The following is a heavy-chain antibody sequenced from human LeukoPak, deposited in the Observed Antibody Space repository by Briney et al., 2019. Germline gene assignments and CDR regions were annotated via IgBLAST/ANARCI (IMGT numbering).Heavy chain of an antibody. D-gene: IGHD5-18*01. Sequence: SETLSLTCTVSGGSISSYYWSWIRQPPGKGLEWIGYIYYSGSTNYNPSLKSRVTISVDTSKNQFSLKLSSVTAADTAVYYCARGAWPGYSYGYRTKYYFDYWGQGTLVTVSS. V-gene: IGHV4-59*01. CDR3: ARGAWPGYSYGYRTKYYFDY. CDR1: GGSISSYY. J-gene: IGHJ4*02. CDR2: IYYSGST.